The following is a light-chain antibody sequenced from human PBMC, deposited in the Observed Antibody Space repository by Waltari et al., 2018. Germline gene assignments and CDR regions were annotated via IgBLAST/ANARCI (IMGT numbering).Light chain of an antibody. J-gene: IGLJ2*01. V-gene: IGLV2-14*01. Sequence: QSALTQPASVSGSPGQSITISCTGTSSDVGGYNYVSWYQHHPGKAPKLMTYDVSNRPSGVSNRFSGSNSGNTASLTISGLQAEDEADYYCSSYTSSSHVVFGGGTKLTVL. CDR1: SSDVGGYNY. CDR3: SSYTSSSHVV. CDR2: DVS.